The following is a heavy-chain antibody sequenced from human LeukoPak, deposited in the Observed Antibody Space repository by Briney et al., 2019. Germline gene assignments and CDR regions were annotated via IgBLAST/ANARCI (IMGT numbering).Heavy chain of an antibody. CDR1: GGSISSYY. CDR3: ARGAGYSYGTFDY. Sequence: SETLSLTCTVSGGSISSYYWSWIRQPPGKGLEWIGYIYYSGSTNYNPSLKSRVTISVDTSKNQFSLKLSSVTAADTAVYYCARGAGYSYGTFDYWGQGTLVTVSS. CDR2: IYYSGST. D-gene: IGHD5-18*01. J-gene: IGHJ4*02. V-gene: IGHV4-59*01.